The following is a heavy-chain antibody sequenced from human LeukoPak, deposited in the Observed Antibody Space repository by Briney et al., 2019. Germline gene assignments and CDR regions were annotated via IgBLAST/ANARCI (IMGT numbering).Heavy chain of an antibody. J-gene: IGHJ4*01. CDR1: GFNFIDYS. V-gene: IGHV3-48*01. Sequence: GGSLRLSCAASGFNFIDYSMNWVRQAPGKGLEWISYIGISSGNTKYADSVKGRFTTSRDKARNSLYLQMNSLRVEDTAVYYCARDHRYAFDNWGHGTLVTVSS. CDR2: IGISSGNT. CDR3: ARDHRYAFDN. D-gene: IGHD5-12*01.